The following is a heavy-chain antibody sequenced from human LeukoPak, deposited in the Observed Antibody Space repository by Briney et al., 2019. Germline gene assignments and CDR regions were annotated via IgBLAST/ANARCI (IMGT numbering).Heavy chain of an antibody. Sequence: SETVSLTCTVSGGSISSSSYYWGWIRQPPGKGLEWIGSIYYSGSTYYNPSLKSRVTISVDTSKNQFSLKLSSVTAADTAVYYCATSSGYPFDYWGQGTLVTVSS. CDR1: GGSISSSSYY. CDR3: ATSSGYPFDY. V-gene: IGHV4-39*01. D-gene: IGHD3-22*01. CDR2: IYYSGST. J-gene: IGHJ4*02.